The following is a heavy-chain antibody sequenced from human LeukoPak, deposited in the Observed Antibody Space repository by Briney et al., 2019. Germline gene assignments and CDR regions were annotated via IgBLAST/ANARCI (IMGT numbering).Heavy chain of an antibody. CDR2: ISSSSSYI. CDR3: ASSWQDTMIVVVITPFDY. CDR1: GFTFSSYS. D-gene: IGHD3-22*01. J-gene: IGHJ4*02. V-gene: IGHV3-21*04. Sequence: GGSLRLSCAASGFTFSSYSMNWVRQAPGKGLEWVSSISSSSSYIYYADSVKGRFTISRDNSKNTLYLQMNSLRAEDTAVYYCASSWQDTMIVVVITPFDYWGQGTLVTVSS.